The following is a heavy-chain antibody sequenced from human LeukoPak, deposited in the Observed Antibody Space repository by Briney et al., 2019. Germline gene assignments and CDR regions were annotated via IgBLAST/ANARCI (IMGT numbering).Heavy chain of an antibody. J-gene: IGHJ6*02. D-gene: IGHD4-17*01. CDR1: GFSVSSNH. V-gene: IGHV3-53*01. CDR2: IYSGGST. CDR3: ARDRIDYGDYSYYGMDV. Sequence: PGGSLRLSCAASGFSVSSNHMSWVRQAAGKGLEWVSVIYSGGSTSYADSVRGRFTFSRDISKNTLYLQMDSLRVADTAVYYCARDRIDYGDYSYYGMDVWGQGTTVIVSS.